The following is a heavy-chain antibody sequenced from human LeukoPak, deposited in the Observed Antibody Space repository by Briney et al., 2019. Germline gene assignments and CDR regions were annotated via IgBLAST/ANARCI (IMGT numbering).Heavy chain of an antibody. CDR1: GFTFGGFA. CDR2: ISWNSGSI. V-gene: IGHV3-9*01. Sequence: SLRPSCAASGFTFGGFANPWVRPAPGKGLEWGSGISWNSGSIGYADSVKGRFTISRDNAKNSLYLQVNSLRAEDTALYYCAKEFCSSTSCPFDYWGQGTLVTVSS. J-gene: IGHJ4*02. CDR3: AKEFCSSTSCPFDY. D-gene: IGHD2-2*01.